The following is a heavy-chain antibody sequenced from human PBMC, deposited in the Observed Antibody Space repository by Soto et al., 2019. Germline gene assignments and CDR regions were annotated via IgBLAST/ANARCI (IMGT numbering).Heavy chain of an antibody. J-gene: IGHJ6*03. CDR1: GFTFSSYS. D-gene: IGHD2-2*01. V-gene: IGHV3-48*01. CDR2: ISSTSSTI. CDR3: AREPAMDV. Sequence: GGSLRLSCAASGFTFSSYSMNWVRQAPGKGLEWVSYISSTSSTIYYADSVKGRFTISRDNGKNSLFLQMNSLRAEDTAVYYSAREPAMDVWGKGTTVAVSS.